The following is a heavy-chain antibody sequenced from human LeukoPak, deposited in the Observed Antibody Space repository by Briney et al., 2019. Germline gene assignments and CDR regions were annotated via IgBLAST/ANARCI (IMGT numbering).Heavy chain of an antibody. J-gene: IGHJ6*02. D-gene: IGHD1-26*01. CDR3: ARGRSNYYGMDV. CDR2: IYYNGNT. V-gene: IGHV4-59*01. Sequence: PSETLSLTCSVSDGSINSYYWNWIRRPPGKGLEWIGYIYYNGNTNYSPSLKCRVTMSVDTSKNLFSLKVSSVTAADTAVYYCARGRSNYYGMDVWGQGTTVTVSS. CDR1: DGSINSYY.